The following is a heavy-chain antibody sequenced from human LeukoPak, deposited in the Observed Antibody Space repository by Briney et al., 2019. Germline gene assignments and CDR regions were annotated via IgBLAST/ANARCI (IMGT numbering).Heavy chain of an antibody. D-gene: IGHD3-3*01. V-gene: IGHV3-48*01. J-gene: IGHJ4*02. CDR3: ARDPLFWSGYSSLY. CDR1: GFTFSSYS. CDR2: ISSSSSTI. Sequence: EPGESLRLSCAASGFTFSSYSMNWVRQAPGKGLEWVSYISSSSSTIYYADSVKGRFTISRDNAKNSLYLQMNSLRAEDTAVYYCARDPLFWSGYSSLYWGQGTLVTVSS.